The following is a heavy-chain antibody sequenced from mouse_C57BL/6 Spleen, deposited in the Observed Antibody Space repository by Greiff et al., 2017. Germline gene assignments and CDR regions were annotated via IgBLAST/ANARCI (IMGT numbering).Heavy chain of an antibody. CDR2: IDPETGGT. V-gene: IGHV1-15*01. CDR3: TRPHDYFYAMDY. J-gene: IGHJ4*01. D-gene: IGHD2-4*01. CDR1: GYTFTDYE. Sequence: QVQLQQSGAELVRPGASVTLSCKASGYTFTDYEMHWVKQTPVHGLEWIGAIDPETGGTAYNQKFKGKAILTADKSSSTAYMELRSLTSEDSAVYYCTRPHDYFYAMDYWGQGTSVTVSS.